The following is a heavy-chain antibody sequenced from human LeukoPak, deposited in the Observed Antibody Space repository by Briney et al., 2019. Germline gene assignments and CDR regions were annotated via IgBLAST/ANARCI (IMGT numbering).Heavy chain of an antibody. D-gene: IGHD3-3*01. J-gene: IGHJ4*02. CDR2: ISAYNGNT. CDR3: ARDGMRFLEWLPIVSYYFDY. V-gene: IGHV1-18*01. CDR1: GYTFTSYG. Sequence: ASVKVSCKASGYTFTSYGISWVRQAPGQGLEWMGWISAYNGNTNYAQKLQGRVTMTTDTSTSTAYMELRSLRSDDTAVYYCARDGMRFLEWLPIVSYYFDYWGQGTLVTVSS.